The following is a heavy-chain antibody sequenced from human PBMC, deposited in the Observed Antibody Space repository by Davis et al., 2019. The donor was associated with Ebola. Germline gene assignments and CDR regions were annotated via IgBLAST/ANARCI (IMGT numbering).Heavy chain of an antibody. CDR3: ARGMGELALN. D-gene: IGHD3-16*01. V-gene: IGHV7-4-1*02. CDR1: GYPFTYFA. CDR2: ITTNTASP. Sequence: AASVKVSCKASGYPFTYFAINWLRQAPGQRFEWLGWITTNTASPTYARGFSERFVFSLDTSVDTAFLQINNLRAEDTAMYYCARGMGELALNWGQGTMVAVSS. J-gene: IGHJ4*02.